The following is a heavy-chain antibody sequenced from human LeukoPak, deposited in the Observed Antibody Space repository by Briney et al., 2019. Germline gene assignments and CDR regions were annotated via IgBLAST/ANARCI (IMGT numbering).Heavy chain of an antibody. J-gene: IGHJ4*02. CDR3: ARAAKFYGDFDY. D-gene: IGHD4-17*01. CDR2: IYHSGST. Sequence: PSETLSLTCAVSGGSISSGGYSWSWVRQPPGKGLEWIGYIYHSGSTYYNPSLKSRVTISVDRSKNQFSLKLSSVTAADTAVYYCARAAKFYGDFDYWGQGTLVTVSS. CDR1: GGSISSGGYS. V-gene: IGHV4-30-2*01.